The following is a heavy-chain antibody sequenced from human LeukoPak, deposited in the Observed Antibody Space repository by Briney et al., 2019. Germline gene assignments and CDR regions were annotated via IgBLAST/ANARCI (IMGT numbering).Heavy chain of an antibody. J-gene: IGHJ4*02. CDR2: IKKDGIEK. CDR3: ARGQRADYYYDSSGYYLDY. V-gene: IGHV3-7*01. CDR1: GFTFSSYW. Sequence: PGGSLRLSCAASGFTFSSYWMSWVRQAPGKGLEWVANIKKDGIEKYYVDSVKGRFTISRDNAKTSLYLQMNSLRAEDTAVYYCARGQRADYYYDSSGYYLDYWGQGTLVTVSS. D-gene: IGHD3-22*01.